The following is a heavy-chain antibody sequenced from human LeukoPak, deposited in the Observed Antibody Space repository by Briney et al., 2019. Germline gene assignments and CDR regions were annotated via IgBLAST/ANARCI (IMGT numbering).Heavy chain of an antibody. D-gene: IGHD3-22*01. V-gene: IGHV3-11*01. CDR1: AFTFVDYY. CDR3: ARSPTYYYDSSGWCEAFDI. Sequence: GRSLRLSFAPAAFTFVDYYVSWIRQAPGKWLEWVSSISSSGSTIYYADSVKGRFTISRDNAKNSLYLQMNSLRAEDTAVYYCARSPTYYYDSSGWCEAFDIWGQGTMVTVSS. CDR2: ISSSGSTI. J-gene: IGHJ3*02.